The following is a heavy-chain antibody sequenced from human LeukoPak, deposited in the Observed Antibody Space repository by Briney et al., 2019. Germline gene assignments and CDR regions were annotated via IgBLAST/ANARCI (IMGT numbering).Heavy chain of an antibody. J-gene: IGHJ4*02. Sequence: SEALSLTCAVYGGSFSRYYWTWIRQPPGKGLEWIGEINHSGSTSYNPSLKSRVTVSVDTSKNQFSLRLSSMTAADTAVYYCAREGAYSGTYYLDYWGQGTLVTVSS. V-gene: IGHV4-34*01. D-gene: IGHD5-12*01. CDR3: AREGAYSGTYYLDY. CDR2: INHSGST. CDR1: GGSFSRYY.